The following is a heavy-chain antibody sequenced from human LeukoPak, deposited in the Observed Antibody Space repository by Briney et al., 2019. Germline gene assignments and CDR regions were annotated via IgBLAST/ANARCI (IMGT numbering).Heavy chain of an antibody. V-gene: IGHV4-4*02. CDR2: IYHSGST. D-gene: IGHD6-19*01. Sequence: SGTLSLTCAVSGGSISSSNWWSWVRQPPGKGLEWIGEIYHSGSTNYNPSLKSRVTISVDKSKNQFSLQLNSVTPEDTALYYCARDPVYSPTNIAVAGKAAFDIWGQGTMVTVSS. CDR3: ARDPVYSPTNIAVAGKAAFDI. J-gene: IGHJ3*02. CDR1: GGSISSSNW.